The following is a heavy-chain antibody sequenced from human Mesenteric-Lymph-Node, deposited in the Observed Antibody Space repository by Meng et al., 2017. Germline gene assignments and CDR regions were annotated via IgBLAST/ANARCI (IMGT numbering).Heavy chain of an antibody. CDR1: GFTFSSYW. CDR2: INHSGST. V-gene: IGHV4-34*01. D-gene: IGHD6-19*01. CDR3: ARGRAVAYYYYGMDV. Sequence: GSLRLSCAASGFTFSSYWMSWIRQPPGKGLEWIGEINHSGSTNYNPSLKSRVTISVDTSKNQFSLKLSSVTAADTAVYYCARGRAVAYYYYGMDVWGQGTTVTVSS. J-gene: IGHJ6*02.